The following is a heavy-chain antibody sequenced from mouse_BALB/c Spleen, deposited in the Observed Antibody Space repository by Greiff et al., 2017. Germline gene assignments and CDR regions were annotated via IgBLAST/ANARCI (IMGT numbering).Heavy chain of an antibody. CDR3: ARDRGITTGYAMDY. J-gene: IGHJ4*01. Sequence: EVKLMESGPGLVKPSQSLSLTCSVTGYSITSGYYWNWIRQFPGNKLEWMGYISYDGSNNYNPSLKNRISITRDTSKNQFVLKLNSVTTEDTATYYCARDRGITTGYAMDYWGQRTSVTVSS. CDR2: ISYDGSN. CDR1: GYSITSGYY. V-gene: IGHV3-6*02. D-gene: IGHD2-4*01.